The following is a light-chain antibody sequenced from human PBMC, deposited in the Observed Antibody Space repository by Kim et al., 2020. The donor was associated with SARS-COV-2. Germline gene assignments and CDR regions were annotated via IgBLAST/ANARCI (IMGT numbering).Light chain of an antibody. CDR1: QSIRSW. V-gene: IGKV1-5*01. CDR3: QQYNSNSPSWT. Sequence: GDRVTITGRASQSIRSWLAWYQQKPGKAPKVLIYDASSLESGVPSRFSGSGSGTEFTLTISSLQPDDFATYYCQQYNSNSPSWTFGQGTKVDIK. J-gene: IGKJ1*01. CDR2: DAS.